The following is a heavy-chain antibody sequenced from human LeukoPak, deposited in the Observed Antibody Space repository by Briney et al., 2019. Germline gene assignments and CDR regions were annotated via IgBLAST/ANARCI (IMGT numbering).Heavy chain of an antibody. D-gene: IGHD2-2*01. J-gene: IGHJ4*02. Sequence: GWSLRLSCAASGFTFRHFAMNWVRQAPGKGLEWVSVISVSGGSTYYADSVRGRFTISRDNSKNTLFLQLNGLRAEDTAIYYCARAMPSSTYYFDSWGQGTLVTVSP. CDR3: ARAMPSSTYYFDS. CDR1: GFTFRHFA. CDR2: ISVSGGST. V-gene: IGHV3-23*01.